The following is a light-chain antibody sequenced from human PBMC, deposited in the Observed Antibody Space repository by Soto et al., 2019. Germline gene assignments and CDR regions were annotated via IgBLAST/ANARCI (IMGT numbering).Light chain of an antibody. Sequence: DIQLTQSPSFLSASVGDSVTITCRASQGISDSLAWYQQKPGKAPNLLIYDASTLQSGVPSRFSGSTSGTEFTLTISSLQPEDFATYYCQQFNVYPLTFGGGTKGGIK. CDR1: QGISDS. CDR3: QQFNVYPLT. J-gene: IGKJ4*01. CDR2: DAS. V-gene: IGKV1-9*01.